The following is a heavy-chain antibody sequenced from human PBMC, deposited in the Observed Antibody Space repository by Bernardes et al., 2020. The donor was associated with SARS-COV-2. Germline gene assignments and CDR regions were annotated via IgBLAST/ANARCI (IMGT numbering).Heavy chain of an antibody. CDR2: IYYSGSA. CDR3: ARNSRDWLLFDY. J-gene: IGHJ4*02. V-gene: IGHV4-59*01. D-gene: IGHD3-9*01. Sequence: SETLSLTCTVSSDSISRYYWSWIRQPPGKGLEWIGFIYYSGSANYNPSLKSRVDMSIDTSKNHFSLKLHSVTAADTAGYYCARNSRDWLLFDYWGQGTLVTVSS. CDR1: SDSISRYY.